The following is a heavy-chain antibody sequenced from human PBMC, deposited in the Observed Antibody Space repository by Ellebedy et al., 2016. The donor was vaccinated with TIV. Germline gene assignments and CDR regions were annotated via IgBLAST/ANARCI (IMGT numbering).Heavy chain of an antibody. CDR1: GFSFSSHA. V-gene: IGHV3-23*01. J-gene: IGHJ4*02. CDR3: ARRIVSVALGSPIDY. Sequence: GESLKISCAASGFSFSSHAMSWVRQGPGKGLEWVSGISGSGTSTLYADSVKGRFTISRDNSKNTLFLQVNNLRAEDTAMYYCARRIVSVALGSPIDYWGQGTLVTVSS. D-gene: IGHD2-2*01. CDR2: ISGSGTST.